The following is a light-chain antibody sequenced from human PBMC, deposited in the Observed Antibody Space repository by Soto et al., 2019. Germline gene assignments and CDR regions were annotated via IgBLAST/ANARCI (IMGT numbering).Light chain of an antibody. CDR1: SSDVGGYNF. Sequence: QSVLTQPPSASGSPGQSVTISCTGTSSDVGGYNFVSWYQQHPGKAPQRIIYEVTKRPSGVPDRFSGSKSGNTASLTVSGLQTQDEADYYGSSYAATNNYVFGSGTKLPVL. CDR3: SSYAATNNYV. V-gene: IGLV2-8*01. CDR2: EVT. J-gene: IGLJ1*01.